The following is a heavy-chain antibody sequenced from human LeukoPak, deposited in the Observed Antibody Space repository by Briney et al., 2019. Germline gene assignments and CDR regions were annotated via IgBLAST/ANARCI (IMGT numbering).Heavy chain of an antibody. CDR1: GYTFTSYY. CDR3: ARDWSPRMVVVPAATYYYCYGMDV. Sequence: ASVKVSCKASGYTFTSYYMHWVRQAPGQGLEWMGIINPSGGSTSYAQKFQGRVTMTRDTSTSTVYMELSSLRSEDTAVYYCARDWSPRMVVVPAATYYYCYGMDVWGQGTTVTVSS. V-gene: IGHV1-46*01. J-gene: IGHJ6*02. D-gene: IGHD2-2*01. CDR2: INPSGGST.